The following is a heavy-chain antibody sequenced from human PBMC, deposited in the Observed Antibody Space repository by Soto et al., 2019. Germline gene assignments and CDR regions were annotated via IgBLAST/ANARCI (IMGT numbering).Heavy chain of an antibody. CDR1: GGFISNGDYH. V-gene: IGHV4-30-4*01. CDR3: AREGRYDSPHGC. J-gene: IGHJ4*02. Sequence: SETLSLTCTVSGGFISNGDYHWSWILQPPGKGLEWIGYTYPSGSTYYNASLRSRVTISIDASKNQFSLKLNSVTDADTAVYYCAREGRYDSPHGCWGEATRVIVGS. D-gene: IGHD1-1*01. CDR2: TYPSGST.